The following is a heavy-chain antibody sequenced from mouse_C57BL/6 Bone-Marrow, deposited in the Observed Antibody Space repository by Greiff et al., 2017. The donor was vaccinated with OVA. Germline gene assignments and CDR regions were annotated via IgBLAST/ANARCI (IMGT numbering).Heavy chain of an antibody. CDR2: INPSSGYT. J-gene: IGHJ3*01. CDR3: ARVSLYYCNSGFAD. V-gene: IGHV1-7*01. CDR1: GYTFTSYW. Sequence: VQLQQSGAELAKPGASVKLSCKASGYTFTSYWMHWVKQRPGQGLEWIGYINPSSGYTKYNQKVKDKDTLTADKSSSTASMQLSRLTYEDDSVYYGARVSLYYCNSGFADWGKGTLVTVSA. D-gene: IGHD2-1*01.